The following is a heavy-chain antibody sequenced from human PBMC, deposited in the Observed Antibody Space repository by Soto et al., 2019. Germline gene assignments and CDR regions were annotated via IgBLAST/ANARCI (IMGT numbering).Heavy chain of an antibody. V-gene: IGHV3-23*01. J-gene: IGHJ4*02. CDR2: ISGSGGST. CDR1: GFTFSSYA. Sequence: HPGGSLRLSCAASGFTFSSYAMSWVRQAPGKGLEWVSAISGSGGSTYYADSVKGRFTISRDNSKNTLYLQMNSLRAEDTAVYYCAKDLLGCGGDCAGNNFDYWGQGTLVTVSS. D-gene: IGHD2-21*02. CDR3: AKDLLGCGGDCAGNNFDY.